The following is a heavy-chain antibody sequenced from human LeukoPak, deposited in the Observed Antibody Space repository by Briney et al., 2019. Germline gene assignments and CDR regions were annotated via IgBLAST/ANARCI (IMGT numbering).Heavy chain of an antibody. CDR1: GFTFSDYY. J-gene: IGHJ6*03. CDR3: ARGRNYDFWSGYYSHYYMDV. D-gene: IGHD3-3*01. CDR2: ISSSGSTI. V-gene: IGHV3-11*04. Sequence: GGSLRLSCAASGFTFSDYYMSWIRQAPGKGLEWVSYISSSGSTIYYADSVKGRFTISRDNAKNSLYLQMNSLRAEDTTVYYCARGRNYDFWSGYYSHYYMDVWGKGTTVTVSS.